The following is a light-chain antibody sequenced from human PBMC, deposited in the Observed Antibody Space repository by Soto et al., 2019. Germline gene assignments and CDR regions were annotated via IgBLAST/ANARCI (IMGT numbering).Light chain of an antibody. CDR1: QSVSSN. CDR3: QRYGGSPIT. CDR2: GAS. V-gene: IGKV3-20*01. J-gene: IGKJ5*01. Sequence: EVVLTQSPGTLSLSPGERATLSCRASQSVSSNLAWYQQKPGQAPRLLIYGASTRATGIPGRFGGSGSGTDFTLTISRLEPEDFAVYYCQRYGGSPITFGQGTRLEIK.